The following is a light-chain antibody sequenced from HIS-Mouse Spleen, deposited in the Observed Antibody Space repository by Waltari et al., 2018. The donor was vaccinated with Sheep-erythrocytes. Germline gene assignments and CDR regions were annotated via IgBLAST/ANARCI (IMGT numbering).Light chain of an antibody. Sequence: DIQMTQSPSSVSASVGARVTITCRASQGISSWLAWSQQKPGKAPKLLIYAASSLQSGVPARFSGSGAGTDFTLTISSLQPEDFATYYCQQYDNLPYTFGQGTKLEIK. CDR2: AAS. V-gene: IGKV1-12*01. CDR3: QQYDNLPYT. CDR1: QGISSW. J-gene: IGKJ2*01.